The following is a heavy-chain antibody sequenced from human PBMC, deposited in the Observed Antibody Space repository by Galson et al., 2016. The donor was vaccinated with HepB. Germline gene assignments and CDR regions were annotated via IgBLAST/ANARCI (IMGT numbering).Heavy chain of an antibody. CDR2: IFHSGRV. Sequence: ETLSLTCAVSGVSITSNDWWSWFRQPPGQGLEWIGQIFHSGRVNYTPSLASRVTISIDTSNNHFPLRLTSVTAADTALYYCARQYWGGPSDYWGQGTLVTVSS. D-gene: IGHD2/OR15-2a*01. V-gene: IGHV4-4*02. CDR3: ARQYWGGPSDY. J-gene: IGHJ4*02. CDR1: GVSITSNDW.